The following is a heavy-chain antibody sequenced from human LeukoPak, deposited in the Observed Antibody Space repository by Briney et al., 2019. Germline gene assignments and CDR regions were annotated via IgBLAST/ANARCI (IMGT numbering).Heavy chain of an antibody. CDR2: IYPGDSDT. CDR1: GYSFTNYW. D-gene: IGHD6-13*01. CDR3: ARRSILAAGIGIDY. V-gene: IGHV5-51*01. J-gene: IGHJ4*02. Sequence: GESLKISFKVSGYSFTNYWIAWVRQMPRKGLEWIGIIYPGDSDTRYSPSFQGQVNMSADKSISTAYLNWSSLKASGTAMYYCARRSILAAGIGIDYWGQGTLVTVSS.